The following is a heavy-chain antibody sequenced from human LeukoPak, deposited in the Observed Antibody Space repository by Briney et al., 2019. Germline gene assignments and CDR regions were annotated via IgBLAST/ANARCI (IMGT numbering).Heavy chain of an antibody. CDR3: VRGGTGRGGDYFDY. CDR1: GFTFSSYA. D-gene: IGHD7-27*01. CDR2: ISGSGGST. J-gene: IGHJ4*02. Sequence: GGSLRLSCAASGFTFSSYAMSWVRQAPGKGLEWVSAISGSGGSTYYADSVKGRFTISRDNSKNTLYLQMNSVRVEDTAVYYCVRGGTGRGGDYFDYWGLGTLVTVSS. V-gene: IGHV3-23*01.